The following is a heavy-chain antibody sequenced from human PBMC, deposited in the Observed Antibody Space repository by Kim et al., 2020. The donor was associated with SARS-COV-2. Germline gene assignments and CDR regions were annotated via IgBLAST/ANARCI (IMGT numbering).Heavy chain of an antibody. CDR3: AKGQQLGYYYYGMDV. D-gene: IGHD6-6*01. V-gene: IGHV3-30*02. Sequence: ADYVKARFTSSRDNSKNTLDLQLNSLRAEDTAVYYWAKGQQLGYYYYGMDVWGQGTTVTVSS. J-gene: IGHJ6*02.